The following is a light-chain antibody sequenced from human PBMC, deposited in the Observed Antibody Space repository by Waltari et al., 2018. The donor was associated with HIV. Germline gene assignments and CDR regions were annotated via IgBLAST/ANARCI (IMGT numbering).Light chain of an antibody. CDR2: EVN. V-gene: IGLV2-14*01. J-gene: IGLJ2*01. CDR1: SSDIGVYDS. CDR3: SSYTTTSFLI. Sequence: QSALTQPASVSGSPGQSITISCPGTSSDIGVYDSVSWYQQHPGKAPKLIIYEVNNRPSGVSNRFSGSKSGNTASLSISGLQAEDEADYHCSSYTTTSFLIFGGGTKLTVL.